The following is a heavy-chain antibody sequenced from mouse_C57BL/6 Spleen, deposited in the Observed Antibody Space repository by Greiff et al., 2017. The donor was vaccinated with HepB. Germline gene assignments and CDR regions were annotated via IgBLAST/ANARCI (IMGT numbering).Heavy chain of an antibody. D-gene: IGHD2-4*01. CDR1: GFSLSTFGMG. Sequence: QVTLKVSGPGILQPSQSLSLSCSFSGFSLSTFGMGVGWIRQPSGKGLEWLAHSWWDDDKYYNPALKSRLTISKDTSKNQVFLKIANVDTADTATYYCAQVSTMMTTRYFDYWGQGTTLTVSS. J-gene: IGHJ2*01. CDR2: SWWDDDK. V-gene: IGHV8-8*01. CDR3: AQVSTMMTTRYFDY.